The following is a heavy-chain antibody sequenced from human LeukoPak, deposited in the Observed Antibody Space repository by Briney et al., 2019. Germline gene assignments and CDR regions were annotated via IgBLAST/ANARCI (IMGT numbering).Heavy chain of an antibody. V-gene: IGHV4-59*01. CDR1: GGSISSYY. CDR3: ARHDLRIAAAGEDY. CDR2: IYYSGST. D-gene: IGHD6-13*01. Sequence: SETLSLTCTVSGGSISSYYWSWIRQPPGKGLEWIGYIYYSGSTNYNPSLKSRVTISVDTSKNQFSLKLSSVTAADTAVYYCARHDLRIAAAGEDYWGQGTLVTVSS. J-gene: IGHJ4*02.